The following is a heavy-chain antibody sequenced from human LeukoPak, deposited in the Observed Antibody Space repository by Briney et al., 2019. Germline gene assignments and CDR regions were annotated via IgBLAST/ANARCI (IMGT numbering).Heavy chain of an antibody. V-gene: IGHV3-53*04. CDR1: GFTVSNNY. CDR3: AIGVQSEP. J-gene: IGHJ5*02. CDR2: IYSGGTT. Sequence: PGGSLRLSCTALGFTVSNNYMRGVRQAPGKGLEWASVIYSGGTTFYADSVKGRFTISRHNSENTVYLQMNSLKPEDTAVYYCAIGVQSEPWGQGTLVTVSS.